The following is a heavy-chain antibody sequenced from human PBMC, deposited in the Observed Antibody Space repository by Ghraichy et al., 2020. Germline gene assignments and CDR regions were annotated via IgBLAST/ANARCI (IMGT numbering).Heavy chain of an antibody. D-gene: IGHD3-22*01. CDR1: GFTFSNYA. V-gene: IGHV3-23*01. J-gene: IGHJ5*02. CDR2: INDNGGGT. Sequence: GGSLRLSCAASGFTFSNYAMSWVRQAPGKGLEWLSTINDNGGGTFSADSVKGRFIISRDNSKSTLYLQVKSLTAEDTAVYYCVKDLSSGYYSGWFDPWGQGTLVTVYS. CDR3: VKDLSSGYYSGWFDP.